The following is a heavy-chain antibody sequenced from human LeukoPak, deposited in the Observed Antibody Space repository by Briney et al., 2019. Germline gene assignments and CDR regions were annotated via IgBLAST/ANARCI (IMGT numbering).Heavy chain of an antibody. CDR1: GFTFSSYS. J-gene: IGHJ3*02. D-gene: IGHD6-19*01. V-gene: IGHV3-21*01. CDR2: ISSSSSYI. CDR3: ARVPGYSSGGAFDI. Sequence: PGGSLRLSCAASGFTFSSYSMNWVRQAPGKGLEWVSSISSSSSYIYYADSVKGRFTISRGNAKNSLYLQMNSLRAEDTAVYYCARVPGYSSGGAFDIWGQGTMVTVSS.